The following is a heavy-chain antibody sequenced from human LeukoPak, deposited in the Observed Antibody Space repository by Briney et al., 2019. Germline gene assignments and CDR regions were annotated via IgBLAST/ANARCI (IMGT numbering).Heavy chain of an antibody. CDR1: GFTFSGSA. D-gene: IGHD5-18*01. CDR3: TRRTRGYSYGPPYFDY. Sequence: GGSLRLSCAASGFTFSGSAMHWVRQASGKGLEWVGRIRSKANSYATAYAASVKGRFTISRDDSKNTAYLQMNRLKTEDTAVYYCTRRTRGYSYGPPYFDYWGQGTLVTVSS. CDR2: IRSKANSYAT. V-gene: IGHV3-73*01. J-gene: IGHJ4*02.